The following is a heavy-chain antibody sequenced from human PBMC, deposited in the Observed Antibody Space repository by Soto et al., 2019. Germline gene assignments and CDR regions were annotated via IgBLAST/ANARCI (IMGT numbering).Heavy chain of an antibody. D-gene: IGHD3-10*01. Sequence: ASVKVSCKASGYTFTGYYMHWVRQAPGQGLEWMGWINPNSGGTNYAQKFQGRVTMTRDTSISTAYMELSRLRSDDTAVYYCARELVLLWFGELRTDYYYYGMDVWGQGTTVTVSS. CDR3: ARELVLLWFGELRTDYYYYGMDV. V-gene: IGHV1-2*02. J-gene: IGHJ6*02. CDR1: GYTFTGYY. CDR2: INPNSGGT.